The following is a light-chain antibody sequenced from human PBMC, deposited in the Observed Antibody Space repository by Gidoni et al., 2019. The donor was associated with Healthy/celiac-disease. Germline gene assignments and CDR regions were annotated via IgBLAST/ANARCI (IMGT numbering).Light chain of an antibody. V-gene: IGKV1-8*01. Sequence: AIRMTQSPSSLSASTGDRVTITCRASQGISSYLAWYQQKPGKAPKLLIYAASTLQSGVPSRFSGSGSGTDFTLTISCLQSEDFATYYCQQYYSYPHTFXXXTKLEIK. CDR3: QQYYSYPHT. CDR2: AAS. J-gene: IGKJ2*01. CDR1: QGISSY.